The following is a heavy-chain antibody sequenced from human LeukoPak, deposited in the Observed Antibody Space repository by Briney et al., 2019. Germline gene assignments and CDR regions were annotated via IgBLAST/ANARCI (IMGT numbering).Heavy chain of an antibody. V-gene: IGHV4-61*02. CDR3: ARLSRSSSWYSWFDP. Sequence: TSETLSLTCTVSGGSISSGSYYWSWIRQPAGKGLEWIGRMSTSGSTNYNPSLKSRVTISVDTSKNQFSLRVSSVTAADTAVYYCARLSRSSSWYSWFDPWGQGTLVTVSS. J-gene: IGHJ5*02. CDR1: GGSISSGSYY. D-gene: IGHD6-13*01. CDR2: MSTSGST.